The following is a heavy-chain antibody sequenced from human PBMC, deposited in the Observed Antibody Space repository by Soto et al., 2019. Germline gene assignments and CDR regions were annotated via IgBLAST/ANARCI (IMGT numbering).Heavy chain of an antibody. Sequence: KASETLSLPCAAYDGSFSGYHWTWIRQPPGRGLEWIGEITHRGSTNYNPSLKSRVTMSLDMSKNQFSLNLWSVTAADTAMYYCARRPGSDYSDPHDYWGQGNLVTVAS. CDR3: ARRPGSDYSDPHDY. CDR2: ITHRGST. V-gene: IGHV4-34*01. J-gene: IGHJ4*02. D-gene: IGHD4-17*01. CDR1: DGSFSGYH.